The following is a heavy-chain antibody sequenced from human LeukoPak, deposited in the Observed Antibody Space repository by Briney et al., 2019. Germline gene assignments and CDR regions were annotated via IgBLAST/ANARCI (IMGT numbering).Heavy chain of an antibody. V-gene: IGHV3-23*01. CDR3: AKDRAPYSSGWGPFDY. CDR1: GLPLSSYA. CDR2: ISGSGGST. D-gene: IGHD6-19*01. J-gene: IGHJ4*02. Sequence: GESLTLPCAASGLPLSSYAMSWLRQPPGKGLEWVSSISGSGGSTSYADSVKGRFAISRDNSKTPVYLQMSSLRAGDTAVYYCAKDRAPYSSGWGPFDYWGQGTLVTVSS.